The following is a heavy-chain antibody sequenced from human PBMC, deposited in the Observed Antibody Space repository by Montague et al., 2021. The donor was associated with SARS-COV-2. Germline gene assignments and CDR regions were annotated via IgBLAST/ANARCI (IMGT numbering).Heavy chain of an antibody. J-gene: IGHJ4*02. CDR1: GGSISSCDYY. Sequence: SQTLSLTCTVSGGSISSCDYYWNWIRQPPEKGLEGIGYTYNSDSTNYNPSLKSRVSISVDTSKNQLSLRLSSVTAADTSVYYCARIWGWSGGYWGQGTLVTVSS. V-gene: IGHV4-30-4*01. CDR2: TYNSDST. CDR3: ARIWGWSGGY. D-gene: IGHD2-21*01.